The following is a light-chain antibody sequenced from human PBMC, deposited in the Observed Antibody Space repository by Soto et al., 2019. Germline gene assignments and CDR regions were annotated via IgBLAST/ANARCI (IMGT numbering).Light chain of an antibody. CDR1: QSISSY. V-gene: IGKV1-39*01. Sequence: IRVTQSPSSLSVTVRDRVTITCRASQSISSYLNWYQQKPGKAPKLLIYAASSLQSGVPSRFSGSGSGTDFTLTISSLQPEDFTTYYCQQSYSTPITFGQGTRLEIK. CDR2: AAS. CDR3: QQSYSTPIT. J-gene: IGKJ5*01.